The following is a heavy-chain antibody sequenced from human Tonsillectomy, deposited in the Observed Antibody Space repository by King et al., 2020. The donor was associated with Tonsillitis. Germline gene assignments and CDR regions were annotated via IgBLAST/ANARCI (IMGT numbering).Heavy chain of an antibody. CDR1: GGSISSGGYS. CDR2: IYYSGST. V-gene: IGHV4-61*08. J-gene: IGHJ6*04. CDR3: ARDWRQLGQLDV. Sequence: VQLQESGSGLVKPSQTLSLTCAVSGGSISSGGYSWSWIRQPPGKGLEWIGYIYYSGSTNYNPSLKSRVTISVDTSKNQFSLKLNSVTAADTAVYYCARDWRQLGQLDVWGKGTTVTVSS. D-gene: IGHD6-6*01.